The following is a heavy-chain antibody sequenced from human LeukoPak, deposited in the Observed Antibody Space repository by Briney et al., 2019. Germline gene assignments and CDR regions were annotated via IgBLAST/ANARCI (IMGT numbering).Heavy chain of an antibody. CDR1: GYRFSNYW. Sequence: GESLKVSCKGSGYRFSNYWIGWVRHMPGKGLEWMGMIYPGDSDIRYSPSFQGQVTISADKSISTAYLQWSSLKASDTAMYYCARQEYCSGGSCYTWFDPWGQGTLVTVSS. CDR2: IYPGDSDI. CDR3: ARQEYCSGGSCYTWFDP. D-gene: IGHD2-15*01. J-gene: IGHJ5*02. V-gene: IGHV5-51*01.